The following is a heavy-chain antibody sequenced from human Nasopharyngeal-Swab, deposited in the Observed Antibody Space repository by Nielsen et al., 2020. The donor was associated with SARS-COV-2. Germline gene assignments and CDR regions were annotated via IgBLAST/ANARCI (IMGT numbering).Heavy chain of an antibody. D-gene: IGHD2-2*01. CDR1: DFSRSFSQYW. J-gene: IGHJ4*02. CDR3: ARGPPHFQPLYYFDY. CDR2: INPEATEK. Sequence: GGSLRLSCVASDFSRSFSQYWMTWVRQVAGRGLEWVATINPEATEKQYVDSVKGRFTISRDNAKSSLYLQMNSLRAEDTAMYYCARGPPHFQPLYYFDYWGQGTLVTVSS. V-gene: IGHV3-7*02.